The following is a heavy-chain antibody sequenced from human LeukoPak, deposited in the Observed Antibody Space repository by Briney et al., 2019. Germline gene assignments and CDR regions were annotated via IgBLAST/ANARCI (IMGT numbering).Heavy chain of an antibody. CDR3: ARSELPTAFDI. CDR1: GYSFSSHD. CDR2: MNPKSGNT. Sequence: ASVKVSCKASGYSFSSHDINWVRQATGQGLEWMGWMNPKSGNTDHAQKFQGRVTMSRNTSISVAYLELSSLRSEDTAVYYCARSELPTAFDIWGQGTMVTVSS. D-gene: IGHD1-26*01. V-gene: IGHV1-8*01. J-gene: IGHJ3*02.